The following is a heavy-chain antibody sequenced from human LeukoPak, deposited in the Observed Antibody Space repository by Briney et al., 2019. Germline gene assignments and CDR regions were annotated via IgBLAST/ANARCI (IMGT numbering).Heavy chain of an antibody. V-gene: IGHV1-18*01. J-gene: IGHJ4*02. D-gene: IGHD3-22*01. CDR3: ARAAGYYDSSNYYLY. CDR2: ISAYNGNT. Sequence: ASVKVSCKASGYTFTSYDISWVRQAPGQGLELMGWISAYNGNTNYAQNLQGRVTMTTDTSTSTAYMELRSLRSDDTAVYYCARAAGYYDSSNYYLYWGQGTLVTVSS. CDR1: GYTFTSYD.